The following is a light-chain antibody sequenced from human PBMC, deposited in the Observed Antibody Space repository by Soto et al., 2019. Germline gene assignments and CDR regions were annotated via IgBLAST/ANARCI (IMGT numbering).Light chain of an antibody. V-gene: IGKV1-33*01. J-gene: IGKJ3*01. CDR1: QDISNY. CDR3: QQYDNLPRDGAFT. CDR2: DAS. Sequence: DIQMTQSPSSLSASVGDRVTITCQASQDISNYLNWYQQKPGKAPKLLIYDASNLETGVPSRFSGSGSGTDFTFTISSLQPEDIATYYCQQYDNLPRDGAFTCGPGTKVDIK.